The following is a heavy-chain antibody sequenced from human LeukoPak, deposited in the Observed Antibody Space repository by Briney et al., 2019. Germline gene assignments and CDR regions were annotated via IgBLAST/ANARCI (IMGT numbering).Heavy chain of an antibody. Sequence: ASETLSLTCTVSGGSISSSSYYRGWIRQPPGKGLEWIGSIYYSGSTYYNPSLKSRVTISVDTSKNQFSLKLSSVTAADTAVYYCARPRGSYYDLFDYWGQGTLVTVSS. CDR2: IYYSGST. J-gene: IGHJ4*02. V-gene: IGHV4-39*01. CDR1: GGSISSSSYY. CDR3: ARPRGSYYDLFDY. D-gene: IGHD1-26*01.